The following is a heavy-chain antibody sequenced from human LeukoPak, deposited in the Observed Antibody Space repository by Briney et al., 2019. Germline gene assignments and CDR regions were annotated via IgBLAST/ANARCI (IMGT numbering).Heavy chain of an antibody. D-gene: IGHD6-19*01. CDR1: GGSISSSGYY. Sequence: SETLSLTCTVSGGSISSSGYYWGWIRQPPGKGLEWIGSIYYSGSTYYNPSLKSRVTISVDTSKNQFSLKLSSVTAADTAVYYCARQIGYSSGWVDYWGQGTLVTVSS. CDR2: IYYSGST. V-gene: IGHV4-39*01. CDR3: ARQIGYSSGWVDY. J-gene: IGHJ4*02.